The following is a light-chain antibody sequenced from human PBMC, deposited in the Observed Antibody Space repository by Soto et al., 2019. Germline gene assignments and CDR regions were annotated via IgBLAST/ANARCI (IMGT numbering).Light chain of an antibody. Sequence: EIVLTQSPATLSLSPGERATLSCRASQSLSNSLSSSFLAWYQQKPGQAPRLLIFDVSTRATGVPPRFSGSGSGTDFTLTIIGLEPEDFAIYYCQQRSNWPLTFGGGTKVDIK. J-gene: IGKJ4*01. V-gene: IGKV3D-20*02. CDR2: DVS. CDR1: QSLSNSLSSSF. CDR3: QQRSNWPLT.